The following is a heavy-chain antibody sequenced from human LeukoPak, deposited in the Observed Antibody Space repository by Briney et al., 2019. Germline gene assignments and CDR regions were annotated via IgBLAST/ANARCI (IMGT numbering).Heavy chain of an antibody. CDR3: ARARRRTYYYGSGSWSGPAGPEAGYYFDY. CDR2: IYYSGST. CDR1: GGSISSYY. D-gene: IGHD3-10*01. Sequence: PSETLSLTCTVSGGSISSYYWSWIRQPPGKGLEWIGYIYYSGSTNYNPSLKSRVTISVDTSKNQFSLKLSSVTAADTAVYYCARARRRTYYYGSGSWSGPAGPEAGYYFDYWGQGTLVTVSP. V-gene: IGHV4-59*01. J-gene: IGHJ4*02.